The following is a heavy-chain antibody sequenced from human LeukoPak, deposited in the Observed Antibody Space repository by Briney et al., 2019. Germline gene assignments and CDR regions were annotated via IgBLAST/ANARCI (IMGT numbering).Heavy chain of an antibody. CDR3: ARGPYNWNYYYYMDV. J-gene: IGHJ6*03. CDR2: IDPRAGIT. D-gene: IGHD1-20*01. Sequence: ASVKVSCKASGYTFTGYYVHWVRQAPGQGLEWMGLIDPRAGITTYAQNFQARVTMTRDTSISTAYMELSRLRSDDTAVYYCARGPYNWNYYYYMDVWGKGSTVTVSS. V-gene: IGHV1-2*02. CDR1: GYTFTGYY.